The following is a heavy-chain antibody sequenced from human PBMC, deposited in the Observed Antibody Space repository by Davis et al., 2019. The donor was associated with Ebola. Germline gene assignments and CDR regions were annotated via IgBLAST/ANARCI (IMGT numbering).Heavy chain of an antibody. CDR3: ARYSSSWYASSDYYYYGMDV. V-gene: IGHV5-51*01. CDR2: IYPGDSDT. Sequence: GESLKIPCKGSGYSFTSYWIGWVRQMPGKGLEWMGIIYPGDSDTRYSPSFQGQVTISADKSISTAYLQWSSLKASDTAMYYCARYSSSWYASSDYYYYGMDVWGQGTTVTVSS. D-gene: IGHD6-13*01. J-gene: IGHJ6*02. CDR1: GYSFTSYW.